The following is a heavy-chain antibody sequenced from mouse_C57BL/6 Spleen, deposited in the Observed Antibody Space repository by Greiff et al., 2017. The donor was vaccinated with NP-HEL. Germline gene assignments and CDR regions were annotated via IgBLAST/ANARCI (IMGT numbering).Heavy chain of an antibody. CDR1: GYTFTSYW. CDR3: ARRGIYYDYDYYAMDY. V-gene: IGHV1-55*01. J-gene: IGHJ4*01. D-gene: IGHD2-4*01. CDR2: IYPGSGST. Sequence: VQLQQPGAELVKPGASVKMSCKASGYTFTSYWITWVKQRPGQGLEWIGDIYPGSGSTNYNEKFKSKATLTVATSSSTAYMQLSSLTSEDSAVYYCARRGIYYDYDYYAMDYWGQGTSVTVSS.